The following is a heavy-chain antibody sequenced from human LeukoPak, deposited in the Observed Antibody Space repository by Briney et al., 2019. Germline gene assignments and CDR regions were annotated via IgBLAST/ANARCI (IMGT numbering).Heavy chain of an antibody. CDR1: GGSFSGYY. CDR2: INHSGST. D-gene: IGHD2-2*01. CDR3: ARGPAASRLKTHSRRLPFDY. J-gene: IGHJ4*02. Sequence: PSETLSLTCAVYGGSFSGYYWSWIRQPPGKGLEWIGEINHSGSTNYNPSLKSRVTISVDTSKNQFSLKLSSVTAADTAVYYCARGPAASRLKTHSRRLPFDYWGQGTLVTVSS. V-gene: IGHV4-34*01.